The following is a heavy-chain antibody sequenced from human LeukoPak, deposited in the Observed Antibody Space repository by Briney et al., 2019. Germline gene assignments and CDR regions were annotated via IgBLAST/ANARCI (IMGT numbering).Heavy chain of an antibody. CDR1: GFSISDYW. J-gene: IGHJ4*02. CDR3: ARGIAVAGTIY. V-gene: IGHV3-7*04. CDR2: INHNGSER. Sequence: GGSLRLSCAASGFSISDYWMNWVRQTPGKRLEWVANINHNGSERYYLDSVEGRFTISRDNAKNSLSLQMNSLRAEDTAVYYCARGIAVAGTIYWGQGTLVTVSS. D-gene: IGHD6-19*01.